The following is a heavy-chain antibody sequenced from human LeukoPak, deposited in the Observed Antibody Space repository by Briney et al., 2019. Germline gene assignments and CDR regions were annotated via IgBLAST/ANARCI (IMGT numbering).Heavy chain of an antibody. CDR2: ITDSGVST. Sequence: GGSLRLSCAASGFTFSSSAMNWVRQAPGMGLEWVSTITDSGVSTYYTDSVKGRFTISRDNSKNTLYLQMNSLRAEDTAVYYCARVGTITAAGTSDYWGQGTLVTVSS. V-gene: IGHV3-23*01. CDR3: ARVGTITAAGTSDY. D-gene: IGHD6-13*01. CDR1: GFTFSSSA. J-gene: IGHJ4*02.